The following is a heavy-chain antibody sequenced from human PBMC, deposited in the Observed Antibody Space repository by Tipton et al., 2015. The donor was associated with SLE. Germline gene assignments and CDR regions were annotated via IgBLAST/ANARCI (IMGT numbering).Heavy chain of an antibody. CDR2: ISSDGRIT. CDR3: AKDGGSHRFDY. CDR1: GFTFRSYA. V-gene: IGHV3-64*02. Sequence: SLRLSCAASGFTFRSYAMHWVRQAPGKGLEYVSVISSDGRITYYADSVKGRFTISRDNTKNTLYLHMGSLRAVDMAVYYCAKDGGSHRFDYWGQGTLVTVSS. D-gene: IGHD1-26*01. J-gene: IGHJ4*02.